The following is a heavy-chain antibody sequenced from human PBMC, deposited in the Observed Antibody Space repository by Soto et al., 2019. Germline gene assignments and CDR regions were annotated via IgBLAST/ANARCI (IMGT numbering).Heavy chain of an antibody. CDR1: GFSLSTRGVG. J-gene: IGHJ4*02. Sequence: QITLKESGPTLVKPTQTLTLTCTFSGFSLSTRGVGVGWIRQPPGKALEWLALIYWDDEKRYSPSLKSRLTIPKAPPKHQVVLRMTSMDPVDTATYYCAHRGSGCSGGICYGWAYFDYWGQGALVTVSS. V-gene: IGHV2-5*02. CDR2: IYWDDEK. CDR3: AHRGSGCSGGICYGWAYFDY. D-gene: IGHD2-15*01.